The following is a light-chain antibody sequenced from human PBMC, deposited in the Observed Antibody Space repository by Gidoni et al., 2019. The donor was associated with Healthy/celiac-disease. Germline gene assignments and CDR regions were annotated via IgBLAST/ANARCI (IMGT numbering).Light chain of an antibody. V-gene: IGKV3-20*01. J-gene: IGKJ4*01. CDR3: QQYGSSPQT. CDR1: QSVSSSY. Sequence: EILLTQSPGTLSLSPGERATLSCRASQSVSSSYLAWYQQKPGQAPRLLIYGASSRATGIPDRFSGSGSGTDFTLTISRLEPEDFAVYYCQQYGSSPQTFGGGSQVEIK. CDR2: GAS.